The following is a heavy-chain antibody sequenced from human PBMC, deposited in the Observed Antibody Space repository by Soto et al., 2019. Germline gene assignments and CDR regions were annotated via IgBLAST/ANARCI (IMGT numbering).Heavy chain of an antibody. J-gene: IGHJ4*02. CDR3: ARVPTGQDNMITFGGVIVPY. CDR2: ISSSSSYI. V-gene: IGHV3-21*01. D-gene: IGHD3-16*02. CDR1: GFTFSSYS. Sequence: GGSLRLSCAASGFTFSSYSMNWVRQAPGKGLEWVSSISSSSSYIYYADSVKGRFTISRDNAKNSLYLQMNSLRAEDTAVYYCARVPTGQDNMITFGGVIVPYWGQGTLVTVSS.